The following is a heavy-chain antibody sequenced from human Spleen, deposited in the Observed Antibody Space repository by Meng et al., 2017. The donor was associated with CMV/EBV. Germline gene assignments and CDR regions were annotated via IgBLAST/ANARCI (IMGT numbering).Heavy chain of an antibody. Sequence: SGFSRSTSGGGVGWIRQPPGKALGWLALIFWNDDKRYSRSLKNRLTITKDTSENQVVLTMTNMDPVDTATYYCARRQHSNTWYVLDYWGQGTLVTVSS. V-gene: IGHV2-5*01. CDR2: IFWNDDK. CDR1: GFSRSTSGGG. J-gene: IGHJ4*02. CDR3: ARRQHSNTWYVLDY. D-gene: IGHD6-13*01.